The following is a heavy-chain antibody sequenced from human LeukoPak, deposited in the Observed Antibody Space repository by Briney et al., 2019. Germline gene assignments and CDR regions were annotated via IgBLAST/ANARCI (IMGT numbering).Heavy chain of an antibody. D-gene: IGHD3-3*01. CDR3: ATATSTLKRITIFGVALLPYDY. V-gene: IGHV4-61*02. CDR2: IYTSGST. Sequence: SETLSLTCTVSGGSISSGSYYWSWIRQPAGKGLEWIGRIYTSGSTNYNPSLKSRVTISVDTSKNQFSLKLSSVTAADTAVYYCATATSTLKRITIFGVALLPYDYWGQGTLVTVSS. J-gene: IGHJ4*02. CDR1: GGSISSGSYY.